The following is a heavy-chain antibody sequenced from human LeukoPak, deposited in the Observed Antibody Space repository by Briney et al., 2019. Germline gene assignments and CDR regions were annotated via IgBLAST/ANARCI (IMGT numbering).Heavy chain of an antibody. V-gene: IGHV1-69*05. Sequence: ASVKVSCKASGGTISSDAISWVRQAPGQGLEWMGGIIPIFGTPHYAQKFQGRVTITTDESTSTAYMELSSLRSEDTAVYYCASSSQTLGYCSSTSCAAADYWGQGTLVTVSS. CDR3: ASSSQTLGYCSSTSCAAADY. CDR1: GGTISSDA. J-gene: IGHJ4*02. CDR2: IIPIFGTP. D-gene: IGHD2-2*01.